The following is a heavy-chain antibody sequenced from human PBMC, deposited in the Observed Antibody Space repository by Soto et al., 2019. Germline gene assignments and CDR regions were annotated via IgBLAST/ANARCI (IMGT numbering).Heavy chain of an antibody. CDR1: GGSISSGGYS. CDR3: ARAVLRSGVEY. Sequence: PSETLSLTCAVSGGSISSGGYSCNWIRQPPGKGLEWIGYIYHSGSAYYNPSLKSRVTISVDRSKSQFPLKLSSVTAADTAVYYCARAVLRSGVEYWGQGTLVTVSS. J-gene: IGHJ4*02. CDR2: IYHSGSA. D-gene: IGHD5-12*01. V-gene: IGHV4-30-2*01.